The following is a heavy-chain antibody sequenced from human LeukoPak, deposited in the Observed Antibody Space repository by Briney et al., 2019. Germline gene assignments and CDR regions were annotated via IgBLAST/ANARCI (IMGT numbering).Heavy chain of an antibody. CDR1: GFTFSSYE. J-gene: IGHJ4*02. D-gene: IGHD1-26*01. V-gene: IGHV3-48*03. CDR2: ISSSGSTK. CDR3: ASGAQSDY. Sequence: GGSLRLSCAASGFTFSSYEMNWVRQATGKGLEWVSYISSSGSTKYYADSVKGRITISRDNAKHSLYLQMNSLRAEDTAVYYCASGAQSDYWGQGTLVTVSS.